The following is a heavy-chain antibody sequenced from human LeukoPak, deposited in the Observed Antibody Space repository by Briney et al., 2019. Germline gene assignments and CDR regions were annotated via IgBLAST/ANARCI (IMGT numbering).Heavy chain of an antibody. D-gene: IGHD3-3*01. Sequence: GGSLRLSCAASGFTFSSYAMSWVRQAPGKGLEWVSAISGSCGSTYYADSVKGRFTISRDNSKNTLYLQMNSLRAEDTAVYYCAKPEQPFGVLDAFDIWGQGTMVTVSS. CDR3: AKPEQPFGVLDAFDI. V-gene: IGHV3-23*01. CDR1: GFTFSSYA. CDR2: ISGSCGST. J-gene: IGHJ3*02.